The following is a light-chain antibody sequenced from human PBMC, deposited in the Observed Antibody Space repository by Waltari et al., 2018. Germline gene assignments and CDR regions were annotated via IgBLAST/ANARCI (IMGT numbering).Light chain of an antibody. CDR3: AAWDDSLTGRV. CDR2: SNN. J-gene: IGLJ3*02. Sequence: QSVLTQPPSASGTPGQRVTIPCSGSSSNIGSNTVNWYQQLPGTAPKLLIYSNNQRPSGVPDRFSGSKSGTSASLAISGLQSEDEADYYCAAWDDSLTGRVFGGGTKLTVL. V-gene: IGLV1-44*01. CDR1: SSNIGSNT.